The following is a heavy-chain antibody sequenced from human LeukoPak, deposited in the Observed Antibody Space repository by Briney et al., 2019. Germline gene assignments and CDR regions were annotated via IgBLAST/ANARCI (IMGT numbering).Heavy chain of an antibody. CDR2: ISSSGKA. CDR3: ARFKGGTGFDY. CDR1: GGSITTTDFD. D-gene: IGHD1-14*01. Sequence: SETLSLTCAVSGGSITTTDFDWAWTRQPSGQGFEWIATISSSGKAYYYPSLISRVTISVDTSKNQFSLDVTSVTAADTGLFYCARFKGGTGFDYWGRGILVIVS. J-gene: IGHJ4*02. V-gene: IGHV4-39*01.